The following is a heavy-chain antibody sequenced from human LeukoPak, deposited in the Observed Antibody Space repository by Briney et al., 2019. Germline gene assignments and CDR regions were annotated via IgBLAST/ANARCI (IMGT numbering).Heavy chain of an antibody. D-gene: IGHD6-13*01. CDR3: ARHDEYSSNHVGLDY. CDR1: GGSFSNFY. V-gene: IGHV4-34*01. Sequence: SETLSLTCAIYGGSFSNFYWNWIRQSPGKGLEWIGEITQSGNTNYNPSLKSRVTISVDTSENHFSLKLTSVTAADTAVYYCARHDEYSSNHVGLDYWGQGTLVTVSS. J-gene: IGHJ4*02. CDR2: ITQSGNT.